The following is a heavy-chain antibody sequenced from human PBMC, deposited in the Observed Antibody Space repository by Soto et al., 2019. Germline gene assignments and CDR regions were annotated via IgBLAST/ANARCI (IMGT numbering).Heavy chain of an antibody. CDR3: ASLVLGYSYGPDAFDI. CDR2: INPNSGGT. V-gene: IGHV1-2*04. D-gene: IGHD5-18*01. Sequence: TSVKLSCTASGGTFSIYAISRVRQAPGQGLEWMGWINPNSGGTNYAQKFQGWVTMTRDTSISTAYMELSRLRSDDTAVYYCASLVLGYSYGPDAFDIWGQGTMVTVSS. CDR1: GGTFSIYA. J-gene: IGHJ3*02.